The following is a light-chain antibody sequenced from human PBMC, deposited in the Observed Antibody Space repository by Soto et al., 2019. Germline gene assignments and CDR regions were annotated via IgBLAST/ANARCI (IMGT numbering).Light chain of an antibody. V-gene: IGKV3-20*01. Sequence: ESVLTQSPCTLSLSPGERVAISCRASQSVRNSYLAWYQQKRDQPPSLLVYGAFMKATGIPDRFSGSGSATVFTLTISRLQAEDFAVYYCQRYGSALTFAGGTKVEMK. CDR1: QSVRNSY. J-gene: IGKJ4*01. CDR2: GAF. CDR3: QRYGSALT.